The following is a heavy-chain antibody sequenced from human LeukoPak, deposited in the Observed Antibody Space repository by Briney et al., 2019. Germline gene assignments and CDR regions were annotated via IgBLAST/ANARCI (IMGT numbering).Heavy chain of an antibody. CDR1: GFTFSNYW. D-gene: IGHD1-14*01. V-gene: IGHV3-74*01. Sequence: GGSLRLSCAASGFTFSNYWMYWVRQSPGKGLVWVSRINSDESSTSYADSVKGRFTISRDNTKNTLYLQMNSLRAEDTAVYYCARGDPERGVWYFDLWAVAPWSLSPQ. CDR2: INSDESST. CDR3: ARGDPERGVWYFDL. J-gene: IGHJ2*01.